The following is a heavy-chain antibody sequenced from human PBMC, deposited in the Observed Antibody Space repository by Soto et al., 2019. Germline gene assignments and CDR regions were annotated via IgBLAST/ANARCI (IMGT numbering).Heavy chain of an antibody. V-gene: IGHV4-59*01. Sequence: SETLYLTCTVSGGSISSYYWSWIRQPPGKGLEWIGYIYYSGSTNYNPSLKSRVTISVDTSKNQFSLKLSSVTAADTAVYYCASSIVGATFFDYWGQGTLVTVSS. J-gene: IGHJ4*02. CDR1: GGSISSYY. CDR3: ASSIVGATFFDY. D-gene: IGHD1-26*01. CDR2: IYYSGST.